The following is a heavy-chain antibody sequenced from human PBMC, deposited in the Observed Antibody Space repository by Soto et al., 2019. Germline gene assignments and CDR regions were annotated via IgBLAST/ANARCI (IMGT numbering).Heavy chain of an antibody. Sequence: QVQLVESGGGVVQPGRSLRLSCAASGFTFSSYAMHWVRQAPGKGLEWVAVISYDGSNKYYADSVKGRFTISRDNSKSTLSLQMNSLRAEDTAVYYCARSAVAGTEGFDYWGQGTLVTVSS. J-gene: IGHJ4*02. D-gene: IGHD6-19*01. V-gene: IGHV3-30-3*01. CDR3: ARSAVAGTEGFDY. CDR1: GFTFSSYA. CDR2: ISYDGSNK.